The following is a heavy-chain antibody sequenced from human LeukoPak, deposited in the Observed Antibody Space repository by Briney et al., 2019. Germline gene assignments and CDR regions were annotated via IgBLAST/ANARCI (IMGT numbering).Heavy chain of an antibody. V-gene: IGHV3-33*01. CDR3: AREIYGDYYYYGMDV. Sequence: GGSLRLSCAASGFTFSSYGMHWVRQAPGKGLEWVAVIWYDGSNKYYADSVKGRFTISRDNSKNTLYLQMNSLRAEDTAVYYCAREIYGDYYYYGMDVWGQGTTVTVSS. D-gene: IGHD4-17*01. CDR1: GFTFSSYG. CDR2: IWYDGSNK. J-gene: IGHJ6*02.